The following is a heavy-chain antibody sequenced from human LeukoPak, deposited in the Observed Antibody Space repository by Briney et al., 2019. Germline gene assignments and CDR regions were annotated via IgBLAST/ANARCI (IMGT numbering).Heavy chain of an antibody. CDR1: GGSVSSGSYY. CDR2: VYYSGST. V-gene: IGHV4-61*01. Sequence: SETLSLTCTVSGGSVSSGSYYWSWIRQPPGKGLEWIGYVYYSGSTNYNPSLKSRVTISVDTSKNQFSLKLSSVTAADTAVYYCARVSEMATIKSYRYFDYWGQGTLVTVSS. D-gene: IGHD5-24*01. J-gene: IGHJ4*02. CDR3: ARVSEMATIKSYRYFDY.